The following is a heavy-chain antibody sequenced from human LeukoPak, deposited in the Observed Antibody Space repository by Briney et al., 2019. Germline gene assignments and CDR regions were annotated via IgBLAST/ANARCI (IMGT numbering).Heavy chain of an antibody. CDR2: ISGSGGST. J-gene: IGHJ4*02. CDR3: AKDNDGYTYGYEFDY. V-gene: IGHV3-23*01. Sequence: PGGFLRLSCAASGFTFSSYAMSWVRQAPGKGLEWVSAISGSGGSTYYADSVKGRFTISRDNSKNTLYLQMNTLRAEDTAVYYCAKDNDGYTYGYEFDYWGQGTLVTVSS. CDR1: GFTFSSYA. D-gene: IGHD5-18*01.